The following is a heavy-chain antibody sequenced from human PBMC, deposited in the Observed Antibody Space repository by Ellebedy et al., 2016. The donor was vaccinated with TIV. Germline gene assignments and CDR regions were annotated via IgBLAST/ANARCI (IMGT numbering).Heavy chain of an antibody. CDR2: ISSSSSYI. CDR3: ARDGKWELDI. Sequence: GESLKISCAASGFTFSSYSMNWVRQAPGKGLEWVSSISSSSSYIYYADSVKGRFTISRDNAKNSLYLQMNSLRAEDTAVYYCARDGKWELDIWGQGTMVTVSS. D-gene: IGHD1-26*01. J-gene: IGHJ3*02. CDR1: GFTFSSYS. V-gene: IGHV3-21*01.